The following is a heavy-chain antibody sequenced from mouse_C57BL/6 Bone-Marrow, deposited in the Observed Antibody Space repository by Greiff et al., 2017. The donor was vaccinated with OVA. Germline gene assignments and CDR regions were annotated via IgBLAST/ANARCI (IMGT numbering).Heavy chain of an antibody. D-gene: IGHD2-4*01. CDR2: IDPSDSYT. V-gene: IGHV1-69*01. Sequence: QVHVKQSGPELVKPGASVKISCKASGYTFTSYWMHWVKQRPGQGLEWIGEIDPSDSYTNYNQKFKGKSTLTVDKSSSTAYMQLSSLTSEDSAVYYCARSGYDYDRYFDVWGTGTTVTVSS. CDR3: ARSGYDYDRYFDV. CDR1: GYTFTSYW. J-gene: IGHJ1*03.